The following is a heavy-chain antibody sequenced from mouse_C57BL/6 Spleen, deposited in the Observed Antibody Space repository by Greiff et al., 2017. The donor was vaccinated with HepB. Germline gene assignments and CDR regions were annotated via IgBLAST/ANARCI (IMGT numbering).Heavy chain of an antibody. CDR3: ARSDYVPWFAY. J-gene: IGHJ3*01. CDR1: GYAFSSYW. V-gene: IGHV1-80*01. D-gene: IGHD2-4*01. CDR2: IYPGDGDT. Sequence: VQLQQSGAELVKPGASVKISCKASGYAFSSYWMNWVKQRPGKGLEWIGQIYPGDGDTNYNGKFKGKATLTADKSSSTAYRQLSSLTSEDSAVYLCARSDYVPWFAYWGQGTLVTVSA.